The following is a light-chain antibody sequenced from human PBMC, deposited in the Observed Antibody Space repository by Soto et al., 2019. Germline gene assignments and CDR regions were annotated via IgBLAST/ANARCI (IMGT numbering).Light chain of an antibody. Sequence: EIMLTQSPGTLSLSPGERATLSCRASQSVRDRYLAWYQQKPGQAPSLLIYDTSTRATGVPDRFSGSGSGTEFFLTIFRVEQEDFAITFGQQYDRDTGTLGQGT. CDR2: DTS. CDR3: QQYDRDTGT. CDR1: QSVRDRY. V-gene: IGKV3-20*01. J-gene: IGKJ1*01.